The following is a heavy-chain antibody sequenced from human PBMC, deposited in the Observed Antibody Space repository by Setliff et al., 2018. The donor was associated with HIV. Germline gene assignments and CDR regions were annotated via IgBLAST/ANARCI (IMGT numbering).Heavy chain of an antibody. J-gene: IGHJ3*02. CDR3: ARDAPAYGDYVGVTHDAFDI. V-gene: IGHV3-9*01. D-gene: IGHD4-17*01. CDR1: GFTFDDYA. CDR2: ISWNSGSI. Sequence: PGGSLRLSCAASGFTFDDYAMHWVRQAPGKDLEWVSGISWNSGSIGYADSVKGRFTISRDNAKNSLYLQMNSLRAEDTAVYYCARDAPAYGDYVGVTHDAFDIWGQGTMVTVSS.